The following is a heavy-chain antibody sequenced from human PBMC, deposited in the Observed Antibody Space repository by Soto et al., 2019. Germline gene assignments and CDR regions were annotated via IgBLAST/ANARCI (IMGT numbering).Heavy chain of an antibody. D-gene: IGHD5-12*01. CDR2: IRTIDKTYIT. Sequence: PGGSLRLSCVASGFSFSDHYMDWVRQAPGKGLEWVGRIRTIDKTYITEYAPSVKGRFTISRDDSTHSLYLQMNSLKTEDTALYYCVRAAMIESPYYFDYWGQGSLVTVSS. CDR1: GFSFSDHY. CDR3: VRAAMIESPYYFDY. V-gene: IGHV3-72*01. J-gene: IGHJ4*02.